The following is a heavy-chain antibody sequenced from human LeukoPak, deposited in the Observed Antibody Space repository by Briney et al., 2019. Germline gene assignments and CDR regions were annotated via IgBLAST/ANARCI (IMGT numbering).Heavy chain of an antibody. CDR1: GYTFTGYY. CDR3: ARVYYDSSGYYFDY. Sequence: ASVKVSCKASGYTFTGYYMHWVRQAPGQGLEWMGRINPNSGGTNYAQKFQGRVTMTRDTSISTAYMELSRLRSDDTAVCYCARVYYDSSGYYFDYWGQGTLVTVSS. J-gene: IGHJ4*02. D-gene: IGHD3-22*01. V-gene: IGHV1-2*06. CDR2: INPNSGGT.